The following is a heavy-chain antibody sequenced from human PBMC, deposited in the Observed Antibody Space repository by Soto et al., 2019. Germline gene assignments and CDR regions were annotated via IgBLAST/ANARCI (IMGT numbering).Heavy chain of an antibody. CDR2: IYYSGST. D-gene: IGHD6-13*01. V-gene: IGHV4-39*01. Sequence: QLQLQESGPGLVKPSETLSLTCTVSGGSISSSSYYWGWIRQPPGKGLEWIGSIYYSGSTYYNPSLKSRVTISVDTAKNQFSLKLSPVTAAETGVYYCARGVAAAGTVGIYYYYGMDVWGQGTTVTVSS. CDR1: GGSISSSSYY. CDR3: ARGVAAAGTVGIYYYYGMDV. J-gene: IGHJ6*02.